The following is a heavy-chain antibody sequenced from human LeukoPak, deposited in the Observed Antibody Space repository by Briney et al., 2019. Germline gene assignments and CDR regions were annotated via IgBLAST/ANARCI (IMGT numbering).Heavy chain of an antibody. J-gene: IGHJ4*02. CDR1: GFTFSSCE. CDR3: ARAVSGDIYGYGY. Sequence: PGGSLRLSCAASGFTFSSCEMNWVRQAPGKGLEWVSYISSGSSNIHYADSVKGRFTISRDNAKNSLYLQLNSLRDEDTAVYYCARAVSGDIYGYGYWGQGTLVTVSS. CDR2: ISSGSSNI. D-gene: IGHD5-18*01. V-gene: IGHV3-48*02.